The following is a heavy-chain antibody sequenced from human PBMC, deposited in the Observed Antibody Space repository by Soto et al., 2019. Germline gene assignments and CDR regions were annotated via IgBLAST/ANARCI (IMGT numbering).Heavy chain of an antibody. Sequence: QVQMVQSGAEVKKPGSSVKVSCKASGDTFSFYTINWVRQAPGLGLEWMGRVNPILSMSNYAQKFQGRVTMTAEKSTSTAYMELRSLRSEDTAFYYCATSYGSGYRAVDYWGQGALVTVSS. CDR1: GDTFSFYT. D-gene: IGHD3-10*01. CDR2: VNPILSMS. V-gene: IGHV1-69*02. J-gene: IGHJ4*02. CDR3: ATSYGSGYRAVDY.